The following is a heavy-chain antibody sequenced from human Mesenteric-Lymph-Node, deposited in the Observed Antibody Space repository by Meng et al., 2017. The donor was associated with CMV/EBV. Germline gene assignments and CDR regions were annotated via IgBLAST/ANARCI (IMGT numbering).Heavy chain of an antibody. CDR3: ARGMHRNFFPTLFDY. J-gene: IGHJ4*02. Sequence: GESLKISCAASGFTFSSYDMNWVRQAPGKGLEWVSSISGSTTYIYYADSVKGRFTISRDNAKNSLYLQMNSLRAEDTAVYYCARGMHRNFFPTLFDYWGQGTLVTVSS. D-gene: IGHD1-14*01. V-gene: IGHV3-21*01. CDR1: GFTFSSYD. CDR2: ISGSTTYI.